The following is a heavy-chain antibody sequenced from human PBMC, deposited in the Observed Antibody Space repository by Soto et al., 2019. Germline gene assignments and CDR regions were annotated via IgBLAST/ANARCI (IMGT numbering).Heavy chain of an antibody. J-gene: IGHJ5*02. CDR1: GGSIRDYF. CDR2: IYYSGST. Sequence: PSETLSLTCTVSGGSIRDYFWTWIRQPPGKGLEWIGYIYYSGSTNYNPSLKSRVTISVDTSKNQFSLKLSSVTAADTAVYYCARESGSSSWYWFDPWGQGTLVTVSS. D-gene: IGHD6-13*01. V-gene: IGHV4-59*01. CDR3: ARESGSSSWYWFDP.